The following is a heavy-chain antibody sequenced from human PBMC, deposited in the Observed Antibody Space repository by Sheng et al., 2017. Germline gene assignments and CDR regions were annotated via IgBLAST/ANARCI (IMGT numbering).Heavy chain of an antibody. D-gene: IGHD4-4*01. CDR2: ISYDGSNK. CDR1: GFTFSSYA. Sequence: QVQLVESGGGVVQPGRSLRLSCAASGFTFSSYAMHWVRQAPGKGLEWVAVISYDGSNKYYADSVKGRFTISRDNSKNTLYLQMNSLRAEDTAVYYCAALGYSNYPIGDYWGQGTLVTVSS. V-gene: IGHV3-30*01. CDR3: AALGYSNYPIGDY. J-gene: IGHJ4*02.